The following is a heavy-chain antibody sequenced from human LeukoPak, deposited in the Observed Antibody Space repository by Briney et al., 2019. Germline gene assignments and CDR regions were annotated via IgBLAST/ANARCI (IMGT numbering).Heavy chain of an antibody. D-gene: IGHD3-10*01. Sequence: SETLSLTCTVSGGSISSYYWSWVRQPPGKGLEWIGFVYYTGSTNYSPSLKSRVTISVDTSKNQFSLKLSSVTAADTAVYYCARAVGGDGSGSLWGPGTLVTVSS. CDR3: ARAVGGDGSGSL. CDR1: GGSISSYY. CDR2: VYYTGST. J-gene: IGHJ4*02. V-gene: IGHV4-59*01.